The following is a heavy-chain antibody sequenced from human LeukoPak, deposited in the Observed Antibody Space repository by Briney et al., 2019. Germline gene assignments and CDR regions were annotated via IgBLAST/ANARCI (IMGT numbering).Heavy chain of an antibody. Sequence: GWSLRLSCAASGFTFSSYSMNWVRQAPGKGLEWVSSISSSSSYIYYADSVKGRFTISRDNAKNSLYLQMNSLRAEDTAVYYCARMTISYGDYGAFDIWGQGTMVTVSS. D-gene: IGHD4-17*01. CDR1: GFTFSSYS. CDR3: ARMTISYGDYGAFDI. CDR2: ISSSSSYI. V-gene: IGHV3-21*01. J-gene: IGHJ3*02.